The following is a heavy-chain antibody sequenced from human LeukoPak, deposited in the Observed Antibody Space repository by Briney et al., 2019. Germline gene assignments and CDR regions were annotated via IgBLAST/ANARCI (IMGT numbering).Heavy chain of an antibody. CDR3: ARVGFLEWLAPDY. V-gene: IGHV4-31*03. CDR1: GGSIYSDSNF. J-gene: IGHJ4*02. D-gene: IGHD3-3*01. CDR2: IYYSGST. Sequence: SETLSLTCTVSGGSIYSDSNFWSWIRQHPGKGLEWIGYIYYSGSTYYSPSLNSRVTISMDMSKNQFSLNLRSVTAADTAVYYCARVGFLEWLAPDYWGQGTLVTVSS.